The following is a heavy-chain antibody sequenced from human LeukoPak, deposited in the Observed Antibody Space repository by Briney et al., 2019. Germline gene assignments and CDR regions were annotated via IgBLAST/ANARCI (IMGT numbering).Heavy chain of an antibody. D-gene: IGHD1-26*01. V-gene: IGHV3-21*01. Sequence: PGGSLRLSCAASGFTFSSYSMNWVRQAPGKGLEWVSSISSSSSYIYYADSVKGRFTISRDNAKNSLYLQMNSLRAEDTAVYYCARDTHWDDVGATNPFDYWGQGTLVTVSS. CDR1: GFTFSSYS. CDR3: ARDTHWDDVGATNPFDY. CDR2: ISSSSSYI. J-gene: IGHJ4*02.